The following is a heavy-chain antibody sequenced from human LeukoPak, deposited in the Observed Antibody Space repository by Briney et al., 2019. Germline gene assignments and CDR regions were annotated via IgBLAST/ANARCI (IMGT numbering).Heavy chain of an antibody. CDR3: ARGDYGGNPWNFDY. Sequence: SVKVSCKXSGGTFSSYAISWVRQAPGQGLEWMGRIIPIFGTANYSQKFQGRVTITTDESTITAYMELSSLRSEDTAVYYCARGDYGGNPWNFDYWGQGTLVTVSS. CDR2: IIPIFGTA. V-gene: IGHV1-69*05. D-gene: IGHD4-23*01. CDR1: GGTFSSYA. J-gene: IGHJ4*02.